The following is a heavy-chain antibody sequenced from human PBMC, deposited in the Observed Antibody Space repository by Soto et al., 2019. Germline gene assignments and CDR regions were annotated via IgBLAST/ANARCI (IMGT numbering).Heavy chain of an antibody. J-gene: IGHJ3*02. D-gene: IGHD3-16*01. CDR3: ARDPLDTWGGSDSLDI. CDR1: GFSFSTYW. CDR2: IKQDGSAK. V-gene: IGHV3-7*01. Sequence: EVQLVESGGGLVQPGGSLRLSCAASGFSFSTYWMNWVRQAPGQGLEWVANIKQDGSAKYYVDSVKGRFTISRDNAKSSLYLQMDSLRAEDTAVYFCARDPLDTWGGSDSLDIWGHGTMVIVSS.